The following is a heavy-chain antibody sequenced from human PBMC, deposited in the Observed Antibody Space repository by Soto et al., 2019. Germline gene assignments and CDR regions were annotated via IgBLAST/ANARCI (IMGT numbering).Heavy chain of an antibody. CDR1: GFTFSSYS. D-gene: IGHD3-10*01. J-gene: IGHJ4*02. Sequence: GGSLTLSCAASGFTFSSYSMSWVRQAAGKGLEWVSGFRGSGDDGTTYYADSVKGRFTISRDNSKNMLFLQMNSLRAEDTAIYYCAKKVNSGSGSQYFDYWGQGTLVTVSS. CDR2: FRGSGDDGTT. CDR3: AKKVNSGSGSQYFDY. V-gene: IGHV3-23*01.